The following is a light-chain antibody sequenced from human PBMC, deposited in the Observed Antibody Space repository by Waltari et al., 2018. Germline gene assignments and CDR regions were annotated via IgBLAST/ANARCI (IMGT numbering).Light chain of an antibody. V-gene: IGKV2-29*02. CDR3: MQAIHLPLA. J-gene: IGKJ4*01. CDR2: EVS. CDR1: QGLQFSDGKTY. Sequence: DIVMTQTPLPLSVTPGQPTSICCKSSQGLQFSDGKTYLYWYLQKPGQSPQLLIHEVSSRVSGVPDRFSGSGSGTDFTLTISRLEAEDVGVYYCMQAIHLPLAFGGGAKVEIK.